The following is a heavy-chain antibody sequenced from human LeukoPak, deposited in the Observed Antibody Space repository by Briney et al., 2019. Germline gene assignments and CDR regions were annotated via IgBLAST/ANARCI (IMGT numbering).Heavy chain of an antibody. Sequence: GGSLRLSCAASGFTFDDYAMHWVRQAPGKGLEWVSGISWNGGSIGYADSVKGRFTISRDNAKNSLYLQLNSLRAEDMALYYCAKGGYSSSSGWFDPWGQGTLVTVSS. V-gene: IGHV3-9*03. CDR2: ISWNGGSI. D-gene: IGHD6-6*01. J-gene: IGHJ5*02. CDR1: GFTFDDYA. CDR3: AKGGYSSSSGWFDP.